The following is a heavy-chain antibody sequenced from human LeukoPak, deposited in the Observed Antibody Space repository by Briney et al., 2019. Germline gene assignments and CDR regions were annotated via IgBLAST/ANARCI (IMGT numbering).Heavy chain of an antibody. J-gene: IGHJ4*02. V-gene: IGHV3-7*01. CDR2: IKQDGSEK. Sequence: GGSLRLSCAASGFTFSNYWMSCVRQAPGKGREGGANIKQDGSEKYYVDSVKGRFTISRDNAKNSLYLQMNSLRAEDTAVYYCARSQLIVVVAATWASSDYWGQGTLVTVSS. CDR3: ARSQLIVVVAATWASSDY. CDR1: GFTFSNYW. D-gene: IGHD2-15*01.